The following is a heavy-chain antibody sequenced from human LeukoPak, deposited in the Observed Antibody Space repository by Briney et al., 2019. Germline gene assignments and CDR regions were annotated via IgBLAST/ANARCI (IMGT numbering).Heavy chain of an antibody. V-gene: IGHV3-33*01. CDR1: GFTFSSYG. J-gene: IGHJ4*02. D-gene: IGHD3-10*01. Sequence: PGRSLRLSCAASGFTFSSYGMHWVRQPPGKELEWVADIWYDGSNKYSANSVTRLFTISTDNSKPTLYLQMTSLTAADTAVYYCARDFGRHRFAYWGQGTLVTASS. CDR3: ARDFGRHRFAY. CDR2: IWYDGSNK.